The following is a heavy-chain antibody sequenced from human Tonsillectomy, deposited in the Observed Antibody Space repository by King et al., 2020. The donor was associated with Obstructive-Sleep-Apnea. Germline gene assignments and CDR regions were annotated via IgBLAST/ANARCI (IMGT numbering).Heavy chain of an antibody. V-gene: IGHV4-34*01. CDR1: GGSFSGYY. CDR3: ASKSPYYYDSSGYYRPANWFDP. J-gene: IGHJ5*02. CDR2: INHSGST. D-gene: IGHD3-22*01. Sequence: VQLQQWGAGLLKPSETLSLTCAVYGGSFSGYYWSWIRQPPGKGLEWIGEINHSGSTNYNPSLKSRVTISVDTSKNQFSLKLSSVTAADTAVYYCASKSPYYYDSSGYYRPANWFDPWGQGTLVTVSS.